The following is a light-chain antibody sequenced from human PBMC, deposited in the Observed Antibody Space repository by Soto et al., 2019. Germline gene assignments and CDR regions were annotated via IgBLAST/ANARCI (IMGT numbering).Light chain of an antibody. V-gene: IGKV3-20*01. Sequence: IVFTQSPATLSLYTGERATLSCRASQSVSSSYLGWYQQKPGQAPRLLIYGASSRATGIPGRFSGSGSGTDFTLTISRLEPEDFAVYYCQQYGSSPWTFGQRTKVDI. CDR3: QQYGSSPWT. J-gene: IGKJ1*01. CDR2: GAS. CDR1: QSVSSSY.